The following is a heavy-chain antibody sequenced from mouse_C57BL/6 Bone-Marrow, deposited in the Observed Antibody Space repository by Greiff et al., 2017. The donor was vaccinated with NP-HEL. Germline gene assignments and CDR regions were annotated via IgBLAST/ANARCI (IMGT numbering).Heavy chain of an antibody. V-gene: IGHV2-2*01. J-gene: IGHJ2*01. CDR2: IWSGGST. D-gene: IGHD2-5*01. Sequence: QVHVKQSGPGLVQPSQSLSITCTVSGFSLTSYGVHWVRQSPGKGLEWLGVIWSGGSTDYNAAFISRLSISKDNSKSQVFFKMNSLQADDTAIYYCARGSNLIPNYFDYWGQGTTLTVSS. CDR1: GFSLTSYG. CDR3: ARGSNLIPNYFDY.